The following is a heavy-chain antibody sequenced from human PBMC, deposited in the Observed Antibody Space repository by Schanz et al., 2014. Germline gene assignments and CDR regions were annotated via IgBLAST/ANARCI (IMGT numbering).Heavy chain of an antibody. CDR3: SKDKQGSRSDDS. Sequence: VQLVESGGGLVKPGGSLRLSCAASGITFSDYYMSWIRQAPGKGLEWVSSITTGGNTYYRDSVKGRFIVSRDNSKNTLYLEMNRLRVDDTAVYYCSKDKQGSRSDDSWGQGTLVTVSS. CDR1: GITFSDYY. V-gene: IGHV3-23*04. D-gene: IGHD2-15*01. CDR2: ITTGGNT. J-gene: IGHJ5*01.